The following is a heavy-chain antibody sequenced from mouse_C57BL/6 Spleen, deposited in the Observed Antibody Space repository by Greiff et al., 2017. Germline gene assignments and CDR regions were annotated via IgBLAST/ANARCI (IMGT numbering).Heavy chain of an antibody. V-gene: IGHV14-2*01. J-gene: IGHJ3*01. CDR2: IDPEDGDT. Sequence: EVQLQQSGAELVKPGASVKLSCTASGFNIKDYYMHWVKQRTEQGLEWIGRIDPEDGDTKYAPKFQGKATITADTSSNTAYLQLRSLTSEDTAVYYCARLDYGNYEFAYWGQGTLVTVSA. CDR3: ARLDYGNYEFAY. D-gene: IGHD2-1*01. CDR1: GFNIKDYY.